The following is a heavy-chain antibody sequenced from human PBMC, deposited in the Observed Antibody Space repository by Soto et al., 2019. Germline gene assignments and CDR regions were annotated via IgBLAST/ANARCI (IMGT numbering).Heavy chain of an antibody. Sequence: GGSLRLSCAASGFTFSSYWMHWVRQAPGKGLVWVSRINSDGSSTSYADSVKGRFTISRDNAKNTLYLQMNSLRAEDTAVYYCARVRIAVAVYYFDYWGQGTLVTVSS. J-gene: IGHJ4*02. V-gene: IGHV3-74*01. CDR1: GFTFSSYW. D-gene: IGHD6-19*01. CDR3: ARVRIAVAVYYFDY. CDR2: INSDGSST.